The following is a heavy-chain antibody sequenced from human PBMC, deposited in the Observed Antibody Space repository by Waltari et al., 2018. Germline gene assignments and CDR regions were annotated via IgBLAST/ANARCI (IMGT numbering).Heavy chain of an antibody. D-gene: IGHD3-3*01. CDR3: ARLDYDFWSGIMVPFDY. J-gene: IGHJ4*02. Sequence: EVQLVESGGGLVQPGGSLRLSCAASGFTFSSYWMSWVRQAPGKGLEWVANIKQDGSEKYYVDSVKGRFTISRDNAKNSLYLQMNSLRAEDTAVYYCARLDYDFWSGIMVPFDYWGQGTLVTVSS. CDR2: IKQDGSEK. CDR1: GFTFSSYW. V-gene: IGHV3-7*04.